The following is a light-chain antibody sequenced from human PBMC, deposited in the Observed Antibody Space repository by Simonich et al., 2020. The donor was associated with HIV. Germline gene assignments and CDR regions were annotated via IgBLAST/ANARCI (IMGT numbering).Light chain of an antibody. V-gene: IGLV2-8*01. J-gene: IGLJ2*01. CDR3: SSYAGSNNWV. CDR1: SSDVGCYNF. CDR2: EVT. Sequence: QSALTQPPSASGSPGQSVTISCTGTSSDVGCYNFVSWYPQHPGKAPKLMIYEVTTRPSGVPDRFSSSKSDNTASLTVSGLQAEDEADYYCSSYAGSNNWVFGGGTKLTVL.